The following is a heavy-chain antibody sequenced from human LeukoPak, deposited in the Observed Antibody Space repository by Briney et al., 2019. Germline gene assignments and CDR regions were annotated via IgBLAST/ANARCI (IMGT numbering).Heavy chain of an antibody. J-gene: IGHJ3*02. CDR3: AREVGDGYNPDAFDI. D-gene: IGHD5-24*01. Sequence: GRSLRLSCAASGFTFSSYAMHWVRQAPGKGLEWVAVISYDGSNKYYADSVKGRFTISRDNSKNTLYLQMNDGCVLVCAGYKCAREVGDGYNPDAFDIWGQGTMVTVSS. CDR1: GFTFSSYA. V-gene: IGHV3-30-3*01. CDR2: ISYDGSNK.